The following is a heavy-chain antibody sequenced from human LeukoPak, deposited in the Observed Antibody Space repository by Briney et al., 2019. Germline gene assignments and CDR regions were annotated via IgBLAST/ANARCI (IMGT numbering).Heavy chain of an antibody. CDR3: ASSSLRGSDAFDI. D-gene: IGHD3-16*01. V-gene: IGHV6-1*01. Sequence: SQTLSLTCAISGDSVSNNNAAWNWIRQSPSRGLEWLGRTYYRSKRYTDYAVSVSSRITINPDASKNQFSLQLNSVTPEDTAAYYCASSSLRGSDAFDIWGQGTMVTVSS. J-gene: IGHJ3*02. CDR1: GDSVSNNNAA. CDR2: TYYRSKRYT.